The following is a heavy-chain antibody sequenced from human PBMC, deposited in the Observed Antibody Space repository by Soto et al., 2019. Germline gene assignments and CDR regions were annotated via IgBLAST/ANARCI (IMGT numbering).Heavy chain of an antibody. CDR2: INRDGSQM. J-gene: IGHJ4*02. D-gene: IGHD3-3*01. V-gene: IGHV3-7*03. Sequence: EVQLVDSGGDLVQPGGSLRLSCAVSGFTFSNSWMSWVRQIPGKGLEWVANINRDGSQMYYVDSVKGRFTISRDNAKNSLYLQMNSLRVEDTAVYYCARGKSYDFWSGYPEDYWGQGTLVTVSS. CDR3: ARGKSYDFWSGYPEDY. CDR1: GFTFSNSW.